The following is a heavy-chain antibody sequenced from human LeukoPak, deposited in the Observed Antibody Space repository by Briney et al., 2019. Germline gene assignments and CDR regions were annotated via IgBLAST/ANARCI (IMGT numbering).Heavy chain of an antibody. Sequence: GGSLRLSCAASGFTFSSYSMNWVRQAPGKGLEWVSSISSSSSYIYYADSVKGRFTISRGNAKNSLYLQMNSLRAEDTAVYYCARDVPLNYDILTGYSLGDAFDIWGQGTMVTVSS. V-gene: IGHV3-21*01. D-gene: IGHD3-9*01. CDR1: GFTFSSYS. J-gene: IGHJ3*02. CDR2: ISSSSSYI. CDR3: ARDVPLNYDILTGYSLGDAFDI.